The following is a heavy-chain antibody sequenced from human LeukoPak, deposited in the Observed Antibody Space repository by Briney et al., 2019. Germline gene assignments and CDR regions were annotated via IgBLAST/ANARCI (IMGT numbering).Heavy chain of an antibody. J-gene: IGHJ4*02. D-gene: IGHD6-19*01. CDR2: ISSSSSYI. CDR1: GFTFSSYS. CDR3: ASFRYSSGWYFDY. V-gene: IGHV3-21*01. Sequence: GGSLRLSCAASGFTFSSYSMNWVRQAPGKGLEWVSSISSSSSYIYYADSVKGRFTISRDNAKNSLYLQMNSLRAEDTAVYYCASFRYSSGWYFDYWGQGTLVTVSS.